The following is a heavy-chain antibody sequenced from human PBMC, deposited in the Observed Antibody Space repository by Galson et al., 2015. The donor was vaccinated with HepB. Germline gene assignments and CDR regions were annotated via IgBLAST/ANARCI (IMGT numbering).Heavy chain of an antibody. CDR1: GFPFSTYT. CDR2: VSPSGNST. D-gene: IGHD3-3*01. V-gene: IGHV3-23*01. J-gene: IGHJ4*02. Sequence: SLRLSCAASGFPFSTYTMAWVRQPPRGGLEWVSIVSPSGNSTYYAASGKGRFIVSRDKAKNMVYLHMNSLTVEDTAVYYCVRPWAGRGDFLYWGQGTLVTVSS. CDR3: VRPWAGRGDFLY.